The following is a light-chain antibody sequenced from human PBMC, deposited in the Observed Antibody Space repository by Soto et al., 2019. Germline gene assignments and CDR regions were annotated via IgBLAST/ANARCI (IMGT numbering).Light chain of an antibody. Sequence: DIQMTQSPSTLSASVGDRVTITCRASQDIVTWLAWYQQKPGKAPKLLIYKASSLESGVPSRFSGSGSGTQCTLTISSLQPDDFATYYCQQYDTYSWTFGQGTKVEIK. CDR3: QQYDTYSWT. J-gene: IGKJ1*01. CDR1: QDIVTW. CDR2: KAS. V-gene: IGKV1-5*03.